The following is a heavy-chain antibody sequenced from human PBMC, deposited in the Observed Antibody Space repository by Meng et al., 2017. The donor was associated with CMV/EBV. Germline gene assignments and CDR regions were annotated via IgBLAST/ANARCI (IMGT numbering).Heavy chain of an antibody. CDR1: GFIFSRYG. CDR3: VKEGGVAAAGKGWFDH. D-gene: IGHD6-13*01. V-gene: IGHV3-30*02. CDR2: IRFDGSAE. J-gene: IGHJ5*02. Sequence: GRSLKISCAASGFIFSRYGMHWVRQAPGKGLEWLTFIRFDGSAEYYVDSVKGRFSISRDNLKNTLYLQMNSLRPEDTAVYYCVKEGGVAAAGKGWFDHWGQGALVTVSS.